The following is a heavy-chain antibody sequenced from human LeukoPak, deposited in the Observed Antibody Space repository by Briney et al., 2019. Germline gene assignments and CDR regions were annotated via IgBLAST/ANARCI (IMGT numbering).Heavy chain of an antibody. D-gene: IGHD4-23*01. CDR1: GYTFTSYG. Sequence: ASVKVSCKASGYTFTSYGISWVRQAPGQGLEWMGWISAYNGNTNYAQKFQGRVTMTTDSSTSTAYMELRSLRSDDTAVYYCARDPQGFDYGSNTRLDYWGQGTLVTVSS. CDR2: ISAYNGNT. CDR3: ARDPQGFDYGSNTRLDY. V-gene: IGHV1-18*01. J-gene: IGHJ4*02.